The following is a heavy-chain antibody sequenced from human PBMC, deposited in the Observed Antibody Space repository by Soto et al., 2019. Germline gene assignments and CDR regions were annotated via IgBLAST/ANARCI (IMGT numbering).Heavy chain of an antibody. D-gene: IGHD6-6*01. CDR1: GYSFTKNW. CDR2: IYPDASDT. Sequence: PGESLKISCMGSGYSFTKNWIAWVRQMPGEGLEWMGIIYPDASDTRYSPSFEGQVTISADESINTAYLQWSSLKASDSGMHSCARRGTSSSRVLDYWGQGTPVTVSS. CDR3: ARRGTSSSRVLDY. J-gene: IGHJ4*02. V-gene: IGHV5-51*01.